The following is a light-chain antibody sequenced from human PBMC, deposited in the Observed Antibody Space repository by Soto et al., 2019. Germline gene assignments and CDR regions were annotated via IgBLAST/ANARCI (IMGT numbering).Light chain of an antibody. V-gene: IGKV1-9*01. CDR2: GAS. CDR3: QQFNDYPLT. CDR1: QAISNY. Sequence: DIQLTQSPPFLSASVGDRVTITCRASQAISNYLAWYQQKPGKPPKLLIYGASTLQSDVPSRFSGSGSGTQFTLTISGLQAEDSATYYCQQFNDYPLTFGGGTKVDIK. J-gene: IGKJ4*01.